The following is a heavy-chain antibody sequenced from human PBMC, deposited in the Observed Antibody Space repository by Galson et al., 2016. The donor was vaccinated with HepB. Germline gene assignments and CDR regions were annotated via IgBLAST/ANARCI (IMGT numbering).Heavy chain of an antibody. CDR3: ARRHRGAAPRGYYHYGMDV. CDR2: IYPDDSET. Sequence: QSGAEVKKAGESLKISCKTSGYSFTDYWIAWVRQAPGEGLEWMGNIYPDDSETKYSPPFQGQVTISVDKSIRTAYLQWTSLKASDIAIYYCARRHRGAAPRGYYHYGMDVWGQGTAVTVSS. J-gene: IGHJ6*02. CDR1: GYSFTDYW. V-gene: IGHV5-51*01. D-gene: IGHD6-6*01.